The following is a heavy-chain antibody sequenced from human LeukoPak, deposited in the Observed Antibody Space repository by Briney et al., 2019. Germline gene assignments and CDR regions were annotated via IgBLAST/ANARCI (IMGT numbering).Heavy chain of an antibody. CDR1: GFTLSSYA. CDR2: ISSSGSTI. D-gene: IGHD3-16*02. Sequence: PGGSLRLSCVASGFTLSSYAMNWVRQAPGKGLEWVSYISSSGSTIYYADSVKGRFTISRDNAKNSLYLQMNSLRAEDTAVYYCARQLRLGELSAYFDYWGQGTLVTVSS. CDR3: ARQLRLGELSAYFDY. V-gene: IGHV3-48*03. J-gene: IGHJ4*02.